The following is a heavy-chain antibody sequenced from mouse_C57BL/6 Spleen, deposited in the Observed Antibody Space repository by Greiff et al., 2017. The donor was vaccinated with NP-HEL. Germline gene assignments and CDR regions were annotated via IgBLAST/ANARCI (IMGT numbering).Heavy chain of an antibody. D-gene: IGHD2-5*01. V-gene: IGHV5-16*01. CDR2: INYDGSST. CDR3: AREGYSSYAMDY. J-gene: IGHJ4*01. Sequence: EVQLVESEGGLVQPGSSMKLSCTASGFTFSDYYMAWVRQVPEKGLEWVANINYDGSSTYYLDSLKSRFIISRDNAKNILYLQMSSLKSEDTATYCCAREGYSSYAMDYWGQGTSVTVSS. CDR1: GFTFSDYY.